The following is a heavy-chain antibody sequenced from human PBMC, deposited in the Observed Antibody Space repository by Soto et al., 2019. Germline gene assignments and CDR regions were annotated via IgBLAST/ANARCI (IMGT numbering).Heavy chain of an antibody. CDR2: TRNKANSYTT. D-gene: IGHD2-2*01. CDR1: GFTFSAHY. Sequence: EVQLVESGGGLVQPGGSLRLSCAASGFTFSAHYMDWVRQAPGKGLEWVGRTRNKANSYTTEYAASGKGRFTISRDDSESSLYLQMNSLKTEDTAVYYCASSLGYCSTTSCHHYYFDFWGQGTLVTVSS. V-gene: IGHV3-72*01. J-gene: IGHJ4*02. CDR3: ASSLGYCSTTSCHHYYFDF.